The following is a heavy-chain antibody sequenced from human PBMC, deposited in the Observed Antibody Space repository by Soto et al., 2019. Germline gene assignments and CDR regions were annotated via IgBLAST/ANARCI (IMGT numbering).Heavy chain of an antibody. Sequence: PSETLSLTGTVSGGSISSSSYYWGWIRRPPGKGLEWIGSIYYSGSTYYNPSLKSRVTISVDTSKNQFSLKLSSVTAADTAVYYCARPFALTGHYYYYGMDVWGQGTTVTVSS. CDR1: GGSISSSSYY. CDR2: IYYSGST. CDR3: ARPFALTGHYYYYGMDV. J-gene: IGHJ6*02. V-gene: IGHV4-39*01. D-gene: IGHD3-9*01.